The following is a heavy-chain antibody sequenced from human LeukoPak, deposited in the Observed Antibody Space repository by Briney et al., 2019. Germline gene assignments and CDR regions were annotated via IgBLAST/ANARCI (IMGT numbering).Heavy chain of an antibody. Sequence: GGSLRLSCAASGFTFSSYAMHWVRQAPGKGLEWVAVISYDGSNKYYADSVKGRFTISRDNSKNTLYLQMNSLRAEDTAVYYCARDGSPAVYDSSVQNWFDPWGQGTQVIVSS. D-gene: IGHD3-22*01. CDR1: GFTFSSYA. V-gene: IGHV3-30-3*01. J-gene: IGHJ5*02. CDR3: ARDGSPAVYDSSVQNWFDP. CDR2: ISYDGSNK.